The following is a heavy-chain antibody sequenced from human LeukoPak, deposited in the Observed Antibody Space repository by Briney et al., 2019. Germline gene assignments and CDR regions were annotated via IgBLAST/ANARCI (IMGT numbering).Heavy chain of an antibody. D-gene: IGHD2-2*02. CDR2: INPNSGGT. CDR1: GYTFTGYY. CDR3: ARGGPAALTRYCSSTSCYRFRYYMDV. J-gene: IGHJ6*03. Sequence: ASVKVSCKASGYTFTGYYMHWVRQAPGQGLEWMGWINPNSGGTNYAQKFQGRVTMTRDTSISTAYMELSRLRSDDTAVYYSARGGPAALTRYCSSTSCYRFRYYMDVWGKGTTVTVSS. V-gene: IGHV1-2*02.